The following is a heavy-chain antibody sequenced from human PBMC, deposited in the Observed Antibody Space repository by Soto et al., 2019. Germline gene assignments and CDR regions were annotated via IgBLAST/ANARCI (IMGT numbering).Heavy chain of an antibody. CDR3: ARAIRGASWFDP. V-gene: IGHV4-59*01. D-gene: IGHD3-16*01. Sequence: SETLSLTCTVCGGSISSYYWSWIRQPPGKGLEWIGYIYYSGSTNYNPSLKSRVTISVDTSKNQFSLKLSSVTAADTAVYYCARAIRGASWFDPWGQGTLVTVSS. CDR2: IYYSGST. CDR1: GGSISSYY. J-gene: IGHJ5*02.